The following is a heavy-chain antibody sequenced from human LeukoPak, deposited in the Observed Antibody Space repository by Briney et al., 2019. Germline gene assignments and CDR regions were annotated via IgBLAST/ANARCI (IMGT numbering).Heavy chain of an antibody. D-gene: IGHD4-17*01. Sequence: GGSLRLSCAASGFTFSSYAMCWVRQPPGKGLEWVSGISGSGGSTYYLDSVKGRFTISRDNSKNTLYLQMHSLRAEDTAIYYCAKGRDYGDYFDYWGQGTLVTVSS. CDR3: AKGRDYGDYFDY. CDR2: ISGSGGST. CDR1: GFTFSSYA. J-gene: IGHJ4*02. V-gene: IGHV3-23*01.